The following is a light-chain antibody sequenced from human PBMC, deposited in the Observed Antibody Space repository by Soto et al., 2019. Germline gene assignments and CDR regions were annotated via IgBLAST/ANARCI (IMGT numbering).Light chain of an antibody. CDR2: ATS. V-gene: IGKV1-39*01. CDR1: QSVTTY. CDR3: QQSLTAPLT. Sequence: DIQMTQSPSSLSASVGDRVTITCRASQSVTTYLKWYQQKPGQAPKLLIFATSSLQSGVPSRFSGSGSGTDVSLTISSLQPEDLVTYYCQQSLTAPLTFGGGTKVEIK. J-gene: IGKJ4*01.